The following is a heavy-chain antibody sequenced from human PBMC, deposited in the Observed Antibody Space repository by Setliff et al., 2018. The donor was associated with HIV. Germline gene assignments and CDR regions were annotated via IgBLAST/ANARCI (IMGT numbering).Heavy chain of an antibody. V-gene: IGHV1-2*02. CDR2: INPNSDGT. J-gene: IGHJ3*01. CDR1: GYIFTGHY. CDR3: VRPRVFDSFDV. Sequence: ASVKVSCKASGYIFTGHYMHWVRQAPGQGLEWMGWINPNSDGTNYAPKFQGRVTMTRDTSINTDYMELKALTSDDTAVYYCVRPRVFDSFDVWGPGTMVTVSS.